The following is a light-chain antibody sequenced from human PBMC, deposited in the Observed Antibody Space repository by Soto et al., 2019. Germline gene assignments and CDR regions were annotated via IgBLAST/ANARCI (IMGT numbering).Light chain of an antibody. CDR1: QAIRTD. Sequence: AIQVPHCPSSRSASVGASVTITCRASQAIRTDLGWYQQKPGKAPKLLIFAASNLHSGVPSRFSGSGSGTDFTLTISSLQPEDFATYYCQQSYSTPRTFGQGTKVEIK. J-gene: IGKJ1*01. CDR2: AAS. CDR3: QQSYSTPRT. V-gene: IGKV1-6*01.